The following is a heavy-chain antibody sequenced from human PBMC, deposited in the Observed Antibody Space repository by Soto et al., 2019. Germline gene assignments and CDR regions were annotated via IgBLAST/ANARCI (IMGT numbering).Heavy chain of an antibody. V-gene: IGHV3-9*01. J-gene: IGHJ3*02. D-gene: IGHD6-13*01. CDR2: ISWLSGSI. CDR3: AKAVVWYVGDAFDI. Sequence: EVQLVASGGGLVQPGRSLRLSCAASGFTFDDYAMHWVRQAPGKRLEWVSGISWLSGSIGYADAVKGRFTISRDNAMNSLYLQMNRLGAEDTALYSGAKAVVWYVGDAFDIWGQGTMVTVSS. CDR1: GFTFDDYA.